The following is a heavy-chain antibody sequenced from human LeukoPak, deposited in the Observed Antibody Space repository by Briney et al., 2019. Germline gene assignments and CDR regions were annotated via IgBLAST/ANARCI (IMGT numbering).Heavy chain of an antibody. V-gene: IGHV4-59*12. Sequence: SETLSLTCTVSGGSISSYYWSWIRQPPGKGLEWIGSIYYSGSTYYNPSLKSRVTISVDTSKNQFSLKLSSVTAADTAVYYCARPSIQLWFALDYWGQGTLVTVSS. CDR3: ARPSIQLWFALDY. CDR1: GGSISSYY. D-gene: IGHD5-18*01. J-gene: IGHJ4*02. CDR2: IYYSGST.